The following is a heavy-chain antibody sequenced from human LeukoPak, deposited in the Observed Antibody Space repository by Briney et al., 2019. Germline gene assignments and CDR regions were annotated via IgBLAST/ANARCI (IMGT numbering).Heavy chain of an antibody. D-gene: IGHD6-19*01. V-gene: IGHV1-69*06. J-gene: IGHJ3*02. CDR3: ARDRGSGIPYDAFDI. Sequence: SVKVSCKASGGTFSSYAISWVRQAPGQGLEWMGGIIPIFGTANYAQKFQGRVTITADKSTSTAYMELSSLRSEDTAVYYCARDRGSGIPYDAFDIWGQGTMVTVSS. CDR1: GGTFSSYA. CDR2: IIPIFGTA.